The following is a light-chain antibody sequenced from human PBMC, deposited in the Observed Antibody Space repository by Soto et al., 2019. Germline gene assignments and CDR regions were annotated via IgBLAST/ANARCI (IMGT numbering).Light chain of an antibody. CDR2: LGS. V-gene: IGKV2-28*01. Sequence: IVMTQSPLSLPVTPGEPASISCRSSQSLLHSNGYNYLDWYLQKPGQSPQLLVYLGSNRASGGPDRFSGSGSGTDFTLKISRVEAEDVGVYYCMQALQTPRTFGQGTKV. J-gene: IGKJ1*01. CDR1: QSLLHSNGYNY. CDR3: MQALQTPRT.